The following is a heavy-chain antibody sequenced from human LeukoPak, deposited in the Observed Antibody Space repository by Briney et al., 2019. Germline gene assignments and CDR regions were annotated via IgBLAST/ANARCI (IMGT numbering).Heavy chain of an antibody. CDR3: ARPERWFGELGY. D-gene: IGHD3-10*01. CDR1: GFTFSSYE. J-gene: IGHJ4*02. V-gene: IGHV4-34*01. Sequence: GSLRLSCAASGFTFSSYEMNWVRQAPGKGLEWIGEINHSGSTNYNPSLKSRVTISVDTSKNQFSLKLSSVTAADTAVYYCARPERWFGELGYWGQGTLVTVSS. CDR2: INHSGST.